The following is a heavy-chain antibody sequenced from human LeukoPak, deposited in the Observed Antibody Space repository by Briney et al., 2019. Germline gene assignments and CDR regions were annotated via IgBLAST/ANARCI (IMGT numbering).Heavy chain of an antibody. D-gene: IGHD3-22*01. CDR1: GFTFSSFR. Sequence: PGGSLRLSCAASGFTFSSFRMYWVRQAPGKGLVWVSRIKGDGSSTNYADSVKGRFTITRDNAESTLYLQINSLRAEDTAVYYCARPLYDTSGYYAYWGQGTLVTVSS. CDR2: IKGDGSST. CDR3: ARPLYDTSGYYAY. J-gene: IGHJ4*02. V-gene: IGHV3-74*01.